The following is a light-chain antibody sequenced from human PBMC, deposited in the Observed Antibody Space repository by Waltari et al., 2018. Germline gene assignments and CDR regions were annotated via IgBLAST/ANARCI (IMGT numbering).Light chain of an antibody. V-gene: IGKV3-15*01. J-gene: IGKJ3*01. CDR1: QSVRTN. Sequence: IVMTQSPATLSVSPGARATLSCRASQSVRTNLAWFQQKPGQPPRLLISGASTRATGIPARFSGSGSGTEFTLTITGLQSEDFAVYYCHEYEYWPPGTFGPGTKVEIK. CDR2: GAS. CDR3: HEYEYWPPGT.